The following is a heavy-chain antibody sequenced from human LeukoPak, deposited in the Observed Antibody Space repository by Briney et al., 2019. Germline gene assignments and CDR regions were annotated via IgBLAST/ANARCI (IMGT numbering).Heavy chain of an antibody. V-gene: IGHV4-39*07. D-gene: IGHD3-10*01. CDR1: GGSISSSSYY. J-gene: IGHJ4*02. Sequence: SETLSLTCTVSGGSISSSSYYWGWIRQPPGKGLEWIGSIYSFRNTHYNPSLKSRVTLSLDTSKNHFSLRLTSVNAADTAVYYCARDLYYSGSGIDYWGQGTLVTVSS. CDR2: IYSFRNT. CDR3: ARDLYYSGSGIDY.